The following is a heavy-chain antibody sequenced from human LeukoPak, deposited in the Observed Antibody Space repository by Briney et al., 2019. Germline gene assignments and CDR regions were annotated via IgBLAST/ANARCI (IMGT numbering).Heavy chain of an antibody. J-gene: IGHJ4*02. CDR2: IYTSGSI. CDR3: ASSPCSGGSCYYFDY. V-gene: IGHV4-61*02. D-gene: IGHD2-15*01. CDR1: GGSISSGSYY. Sequence: SETLSLTCTVSGGSISSGSYYWSWIRQPAGKGLEWIGRIYTSGSINYNPSLKSRVTISVDTSKNQFSLKLSSVTAADTAVYYCASSPCSGGSCYYFDYWGQGTLVTVSS.